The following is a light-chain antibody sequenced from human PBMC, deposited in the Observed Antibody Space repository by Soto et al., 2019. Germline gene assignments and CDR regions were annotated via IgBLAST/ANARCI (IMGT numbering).Light chain of an antibody. CDR2: GAS. V-gene: IGKV3-20*01. J-gene: IGKJ2*01. CDR1: QSVSTNY. Sequence: EIVLTQSPGTLSLSPGDRATLSCRASQSVSTNYLAWYQQKLGQAPRLLIYGASSRATGIPDRFSGNGSGTDFTLTISRLEPEDFATYYCQQSYSTPYTFGQGTKLEIK. CDR3: QQSYSTPYT.